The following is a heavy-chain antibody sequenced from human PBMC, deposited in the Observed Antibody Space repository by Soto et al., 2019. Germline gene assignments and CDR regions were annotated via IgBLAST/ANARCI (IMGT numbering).Heavy chain of an antibody. CDR1: GGSISSYY. J-gene: IGHJ4*02. CDR3: AKGPVVVSHFDY. Sequence: SETLSLTCTVSGGSISSYYWSWIRQPPGKGLEWIGYIYYSGSTNYNPSLKSRVTISVDTSKNQFSLKLSSVTAADTAVYYCAKGPVVVSHFDYWGQGTQVTVSS. D-gene: IGHD2-15*01. CDR2: IYYSGST. V-gene: IGHV4-59*08.